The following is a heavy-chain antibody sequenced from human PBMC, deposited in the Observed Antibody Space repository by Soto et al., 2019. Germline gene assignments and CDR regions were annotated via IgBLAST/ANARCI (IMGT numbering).Heavy chain of an antibody. Sequence: ASVKVSCKASGYTFTSYGISWVRQAPGQGLEWMGWISAYNGNTNYAQKLQGRVTMTTDTSTSTAYMELRSLRSDDTAVYYCARDEHCSGGSCPTGFDPWGQGTLVTVSS. CDR3: ARDEHCSGGSCPTGFDP. J-gene: IGHJ5*02. CDR1: GYTFTSYG. CDR2: ISAYNGNT. V-gene: IGHV1-18*01. D-gene: IGHD2-15*01.